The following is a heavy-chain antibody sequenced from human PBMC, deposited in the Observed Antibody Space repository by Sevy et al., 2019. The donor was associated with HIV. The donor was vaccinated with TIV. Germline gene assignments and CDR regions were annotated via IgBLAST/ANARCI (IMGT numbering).Heavy chain of an antibody. D-gene: IGHD4-4*01. J-gene: IGHJ4*02. CDR1: GGTFSNYA. CDR3: ARTPLLSIPGTTDVYFDI. CDR2: IIPIFGTT. V-gene: IGHV1-69*13. Sequence: ASVKVSCKASGGTFSNYALSWVRQAPGQGLEWMGGIIPIFGTTNFAQTFQGRVTITADESRSTADMELSSLKPADTAVYYCARTPLLSIPGTTDVYFDIWGQGTLVTVSS.